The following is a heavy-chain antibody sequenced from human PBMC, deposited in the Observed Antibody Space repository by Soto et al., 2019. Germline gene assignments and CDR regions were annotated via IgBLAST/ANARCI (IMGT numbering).Heavy chain of an antibody. V-gene: IGHV3-23*01. Sequence: EVQLLESGGGLVQPGGSLRLSCAASGFTFSSYAMSWVRQAPGKGLEWVSAISGSGGSTYYAASVKGRFTISRDNSKNTLYLQMNRLRAEDTAVYYCAKDREVTIVVVWGAFDIWGQGTMVTVSS. D-gene: IGHD3-22*01. J-gene: IGHJ3*02. CDR2: ISGSGGST. CDR1: GFTFSSYA. CDR3: AKDREVTIVVVWGAFDI.